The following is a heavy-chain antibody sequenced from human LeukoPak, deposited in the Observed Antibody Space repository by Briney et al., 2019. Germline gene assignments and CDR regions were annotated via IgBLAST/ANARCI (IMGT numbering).Heavy chain of an antibody. CDR1: GYTFSDFY. V-gene: IGHV1-2*04. D-gene: IGHD3-22*01. CDR2: INPNSGGT. CDR3: AGDLDNGGYYYVFRY. J-gene: IGHJ4*02. Sequence: GASVKVSCKTSGYTFSDFYIHWVRQAPGQGPDWMGWINPNSGGTKYAQRFQGWVTMTRDTSINTAYLDVSRLKSDDTAVYYCAGDLDNGGYYYVFRYWGQGTLVTVSS.